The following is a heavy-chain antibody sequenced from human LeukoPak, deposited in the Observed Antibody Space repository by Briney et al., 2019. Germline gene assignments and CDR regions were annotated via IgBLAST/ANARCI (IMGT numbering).Heavy chain of an antibody. V-gene: IGHV1-24*01. CDR2: FDPEDGET. CDR1: GYTLTELS. CDR3: ATDLNGATDCYYYMDV. Sequence: ASVKVSCKVSGYTLTELSMHWVRQAPGKGLEWMGGFDPEDGETIYAQKFQGRVTMTEDTSTGTAYMELSSLRSEDTAVYYCATDLNGATDCYYYMDVWGKGTTVTVSS. J-gene: IGHJ6*03. D-gene: IGHD1-26*01.